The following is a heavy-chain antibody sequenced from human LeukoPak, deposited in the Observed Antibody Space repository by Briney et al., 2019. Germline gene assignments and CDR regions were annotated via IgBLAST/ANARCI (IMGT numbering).Heavy chain of an antibody. V-gene: IGHV3-7*01. Sequence: GGSLRLSCAASGFTFSTYWMKWVRQAPGEGLEWVASIKEDGSDKYYVDSVKGRFSISRDNAKNSLYLQMNSPRTEDTAVYCCAKGGHYNFDYWGQGTLVTVSS. D-gene: IGHD4-11*01. CDR3: AKGGHYNFDY. J-gene: IGHJ4*02. CDR1: GFTFSTYW. CDR2: IKEDGSDK.